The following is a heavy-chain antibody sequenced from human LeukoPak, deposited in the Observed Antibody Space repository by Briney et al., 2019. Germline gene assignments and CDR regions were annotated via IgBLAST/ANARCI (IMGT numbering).Heavy chain of an antibody. CDR1: GFTFSSYV. CDR2: ISYDGSNK. Sequence: GGSLRLSCAASGFTFSSYVMHWVRQAPGKGLEWVAVISYDGSNKYYADSVKGRFTISRDNSKNTLYLQMNSLRAEDTAVYYCAREATLASAFDIWGQGTMVTVPS. V-gene: IGHV3-30*04. J-gene: IGHJ3*02. CDR3: AREATLASAFDI. D-gene: IGHD3-3*02.